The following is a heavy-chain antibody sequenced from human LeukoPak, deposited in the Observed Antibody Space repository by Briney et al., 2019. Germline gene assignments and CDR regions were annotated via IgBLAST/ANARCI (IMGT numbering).Heavy chain of an antibody. Sequence: TPSETLSLTCAVYGGSFSGYYWSWIRQPPGKGLEWIGEINHSGSTNYNPSLKSRVTISVDTSKNQFSLKLSSVTAADTAVYYCARGSSGWPYYYYGMDVWGQGTTVTVSS. V-gene: IGHV4-34*01. D-gene: IGHD6-19*01. CDR1: GGSFSGYY. CDR3: ARGSSGWPYYYYGMDV. CDR2: INHSGST. J-gene: IGHJ6*02.